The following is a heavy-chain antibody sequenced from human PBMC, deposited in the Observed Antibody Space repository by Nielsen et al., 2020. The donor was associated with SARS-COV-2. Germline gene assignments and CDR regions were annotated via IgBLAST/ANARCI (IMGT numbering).Heavy chain of an antibody. D-gene: IGHD3-10*01. CDR2: MSYDGNSE. CDR3: AKDNAYGSGRGLGIFEY. J-gene: IGHJ4*02. V-gene: IGHV3-30*18. CDR1: GFSFSDFG. Sequence: GGSLRLSCAASGFSFSDFGMHWVRQSPGKGLEWVSIMSYDGNSEAYADSVKGRFTISRDNSKNTLYLQMNSLRDEDTAIYYCAKDNAYGSGRGLGIFEYWGRGTLVTVSS.